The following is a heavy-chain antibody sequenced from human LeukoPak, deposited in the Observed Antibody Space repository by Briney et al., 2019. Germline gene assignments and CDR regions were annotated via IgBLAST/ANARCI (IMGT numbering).Heavy chain of an antibody. CDR2: ISSSSSFI. V-gene: IGHV3-21*01. D-gene: IGHD6-19*01. J-gene: IGHJ4*02. CDR3: ARDYSSGWHFDY. Sequence: PGGSLRLSCAASGFTFSSYSMNWVRQAPGKGMECVSSISSSSSFIYYADSVKGRFTISRDNAKNSLYLQMNSLRAEDTAVYYCARDYSSGWHFDYWGQGTLVTVSS. CDR1: GFTFSSYS.